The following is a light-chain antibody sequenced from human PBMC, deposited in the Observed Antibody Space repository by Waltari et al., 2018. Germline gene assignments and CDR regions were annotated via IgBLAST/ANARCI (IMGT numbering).Light chain of an antibody. CDR2: AAS. CDR3: QQSYSTPAT. V-gene: IGKV1-39*01. J-gene: IGKJ4*01. Sequence: DIQLTQSPSSLSASVGDRVTITCRASQSISSDLNWYQQKPGKAPKLLSYAASSLQSGVPSTFSGSRSGTDFTLTIRTLQPEDFATYYCQQSYSTPATFGGVTKVEIK. CDR1: QSISSD.